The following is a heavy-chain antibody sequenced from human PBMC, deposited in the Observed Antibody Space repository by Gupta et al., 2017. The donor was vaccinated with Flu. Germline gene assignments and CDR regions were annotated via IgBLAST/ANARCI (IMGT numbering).Heavy chain of an antibody. CDR2: INHSGST. Sequence: QVQLQQWGAGLLKPSETLSLTCAVYGGSFSGYYWSWIRQPPGKGLEWIGEINHSGSTNYNPSLKSRVTISVDTSKNQFSLKLSSVTAADTAVYYCARGGIVLMVYAIQNDAFDIWGQGTMVTVSS. D-gene: IGHD2-8*01. CDR3: ARGGIVLMVYAIQNDAFDI. V-gene: IGHV4-34*01. J-gene: IGHJ3*02. CDR1: GGSFSGYY.